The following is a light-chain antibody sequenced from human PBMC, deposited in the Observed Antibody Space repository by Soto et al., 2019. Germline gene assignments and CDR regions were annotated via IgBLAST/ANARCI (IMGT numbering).Light chain of an antibody. CDR3: QQYGSLPRT. CDR1: QSVTNNY. Sequence: EIVLTQSPGTLSLSPGERATLSCRASQSVTNNYLAWYQHKPGQAPRLLMYGASSRATGIPDRFSGSGSGTDFTLTISRLEPEDFAVYYCQQYGSLPRTFGQGTKLEIK. J-gene: IGKJ2*01. CDR2: GAS. V-gene: IGKV3-20*01.